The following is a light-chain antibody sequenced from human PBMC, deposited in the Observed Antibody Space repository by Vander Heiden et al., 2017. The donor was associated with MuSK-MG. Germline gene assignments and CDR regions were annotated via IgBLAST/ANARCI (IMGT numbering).Light chain of an antibody. J-gene: IGKJ2*01. Sequence: DIQMTQSPSSLSASVGDRVTITCRTSQTTNIFLNWYQQKPGRAPKLLIYGASVLQSGVPSRFSGSGSGTDFTLTVSAPQPEDFATYYCQQTYSTPYTFGQGTILEIK. CDR2: GAS. CDR1: QTTNIF. CDR3: QQTYSTPYT. V-gene: IGKV1-39*01.